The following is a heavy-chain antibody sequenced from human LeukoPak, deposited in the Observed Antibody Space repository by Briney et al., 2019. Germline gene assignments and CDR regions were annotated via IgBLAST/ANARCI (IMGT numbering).Heavy chain of an antibody. CDR2: MNPNSGNT. D-gene: IGHD4-23*01. CDR1: GYTFTSYD. J-gene: IGHJ4*02. Sequence: ASVKVSCKASGYTFTSYDINWVRQATGQGLEWMGWMNPNSGNTGYAQKFQGRVTITRNTSISTAYMELSSLRSEDTAVYYCARVRVHGTSYGGDFDYWGQGTLVTVSS. CDR3: ARVRVHGTSYGGDFDY. V-gene: IGHV1-8*03.